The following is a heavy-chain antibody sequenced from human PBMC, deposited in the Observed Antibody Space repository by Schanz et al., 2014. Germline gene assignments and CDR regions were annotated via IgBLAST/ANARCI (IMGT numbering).Heavy chain of an antibody. D-gene: IGHD2-21*01. J-gene: IGHJ4*02. V-gene: IGHV3-21*04. CDR2: ISSSSSYI. CDR1: GFTFSTYS. Sequence: VQLVESGGGLVKPGGSLRLSCAASGFTFSTYSLNWVRQAPGKGLEWVSSISSSSSYIYYADSVKGRFTISRDNAKNSLYLQMNGLRPEDTAFYYCAKALGLRPFDYWGQGTLVTVSS. CDR3: AKALGLRPFDY.